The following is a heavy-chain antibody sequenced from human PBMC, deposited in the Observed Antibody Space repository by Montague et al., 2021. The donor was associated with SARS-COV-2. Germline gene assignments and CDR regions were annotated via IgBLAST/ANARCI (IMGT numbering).Heavy chain of an antibody. CDR2: IYDSGXT. V-gene: IGHV4-39*02. D-gene: IGHD5-12*01. Sequence: SETLSLTCTVSGGSISSSNYYWDWIRQPPGKGLEWIGSIYDSGXTXYXXXXKXRVTISVDTSKNHFSLKLSSVTAADTAVYYCARRGRKHFQVATTIGAFDIWGQGTMVTVSS. J-gene: IGHJ3*02. CDR3: ARRGRKHFQVATTIGAFDI. CDR1: GGSISSSNYY.